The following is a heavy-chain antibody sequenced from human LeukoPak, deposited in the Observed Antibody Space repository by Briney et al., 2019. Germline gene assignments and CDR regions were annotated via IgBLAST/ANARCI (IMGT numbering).Heavy chain of an antibody. CDR3: ARDRGSYQFDY. J-gene: IGHJ4*02. V-gene: IGHV1-8*01. CDR2: MNPNSGNT. D-gene: IGHD1-26*01. Sequence: ASVNVSFKASGYTFTIYDINWVRQATGQGGEGMGWMNPNSGNTGYAQKFQGRVTMTRNTSISTAYMELSSLRSEDTAVYYCARDRGSYQFDYWGQGTLVTVSS. CDR1: GYTFTIYD.